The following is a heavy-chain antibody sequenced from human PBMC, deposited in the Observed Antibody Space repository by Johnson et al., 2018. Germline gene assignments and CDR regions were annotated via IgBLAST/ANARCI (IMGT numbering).Heavy chain of an antibody. CDR3: TRDRLGYCSSTSCYTCGMDF. D-gene: IGHD2-2*02. J-gene: IGHJ6*02. CDR2: IRSKAYGGTT. CDR1: GFTFGDYA. V-gene: IGHV3-49*05. Sequence: VRLGESGGGLVKPGRSLRLCCTASGFTFGDYAMSWFRQAPGKGLEWVGFIRSKAYGGTTEYAASVKGRFTIQRDDSKGIAYLQMNSLKTVDTPVYYCTRDRLGYCSSTSCYTCGMDFWGQGTTVTVSS.